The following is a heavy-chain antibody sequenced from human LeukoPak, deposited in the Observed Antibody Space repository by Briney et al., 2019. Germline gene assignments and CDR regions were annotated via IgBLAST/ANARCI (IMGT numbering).Heavy chain of an antibody. V-gene: IGHV3-33*08. D-gene: IGHD3-16*02. CDR3: ARDTSSYPQFDD. Sequence: GGSLRLSCAASGFTFSSYAMSWVRQAPGRGLEWVADIWNDGNNKYYADSVRGRFTISRDNSKNTLYLQMNSLRVDDTARYYCARDTSSYPQFDDWGQGTLVTVSS. CDR1: GFTFSSYA. J-gene: IGHJ4*02. CDR2: IWNDGNNK.